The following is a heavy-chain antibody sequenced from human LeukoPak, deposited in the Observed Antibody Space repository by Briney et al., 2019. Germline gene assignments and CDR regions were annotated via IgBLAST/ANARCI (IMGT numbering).Heavy chain of an antibody. CDR3: ARVGADGFDY. Sequence: SQTLSLTCAVSGGSISSGGYSWRWIRQPPGKGLEWIGYIYHSGSTYYNPSLKSRVTMSVDRSKNQFSLKLSSVTAADTAVYYCARVGADGFDYWGQGTLVTVSS. CDR1: GGSISSGGYS. D-gene: IGHD6-25*01. V-gene: IGHV4-30-2*01. J-gene: IGHJ4*02. CDR2: IYHSGST.